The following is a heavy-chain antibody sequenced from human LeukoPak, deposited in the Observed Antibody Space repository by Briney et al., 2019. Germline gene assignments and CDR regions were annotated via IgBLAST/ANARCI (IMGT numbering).Heavy chain of an antibody. V-gene: IGHV3-74*01. CDR1: GFTFSDYW. J-gene: IGHJ4*02. Sequence: GGSLRLSCAASGFTFSDYWMYWVRQAPGEGLVWISSINEYGTTTYADSVKGRFTVSRDNAKNILYLQMSSLRPEDTAVYYCARVRGGNWGQGTLVTVSS. CDR3: ARVRGGN. D-gene: IGHD3-16*01. CDR2: INEYGTT.